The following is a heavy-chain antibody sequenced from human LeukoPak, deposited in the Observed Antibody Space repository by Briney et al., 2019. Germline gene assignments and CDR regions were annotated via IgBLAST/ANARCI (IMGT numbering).Heavy chain of an antibody. CDR3: ARDLLSGDCLNY. V-gene: IGHV3-11*06. CDR1: GFTFSDYY. D-gene: IGHD2-21*02. Sequence: GGSLRLSCAASGFTFSDYYMSWIRQAPGKGLEWVSYISSSSSYTNYADSVKGRFTISRDNAKNSLYLQMNSLRDEDTAVYYCARDLLSGDCLNYWGQGTLVTVSS. J-gene: IGHJ4*02. CDR2: ISSSSSYT.